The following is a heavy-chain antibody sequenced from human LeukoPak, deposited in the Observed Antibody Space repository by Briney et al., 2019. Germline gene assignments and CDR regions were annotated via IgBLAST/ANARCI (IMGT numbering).Heavy chain of an antibody. CDR1: GSTFSSYA. CDR3: ARVRGGVFDY. V-gene: IGHV3-30-3*01. J-gene: IGHJ4*02. D-gene: IGHD3-10*01. CDR2: ISYDGSNK. Sequence: PGRSLRLSCAASGSTFSSYAMHWVRQAPGKGLEWVAVISYDGSNKYYADSVKGRFTISRDNSKNTLYLQMNSLRAEDTAVYYCARVRGGVFDYWGQGTLVTVSS.